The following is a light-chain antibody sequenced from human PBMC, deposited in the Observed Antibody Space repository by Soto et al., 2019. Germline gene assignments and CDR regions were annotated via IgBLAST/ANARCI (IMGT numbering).Light chain of an antibody. V-gene: IGLV1-40*01. Sequence: HSVLTQPPSVSGAPGQRVTISCTGSSSNIGAGYDVHWYQQLPGTAPKLLIYGNSNRPSGVPDRFSGSKSGTSASLAITGLQAEDEADYYCQSYDSSLSGSRVVFGGGTKVTVL. CDR3: QSYDSSLSGSRVV. CDR1: SSNIGAGYD. J-gene: IGLJ2*01. CDR2: GNS.